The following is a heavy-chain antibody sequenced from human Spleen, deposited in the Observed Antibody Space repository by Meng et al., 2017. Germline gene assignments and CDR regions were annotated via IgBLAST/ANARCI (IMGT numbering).Heavy chain of an antibody. CDR1: GGSFSDSY. D-gene: IGHD4-11*01. CDR3: ARGPTTMAHDFDY. V-gene: IGHV4-34*05. CDR2: INHSGST. Sequence: QVQFRRWGAGVLCPSATLYITAVVSGGSFSDSYWCCVRQPQGKGLEWIGEINHSGSTNYNPSLESRATISVDTSQNNLSLKLSSVTAADSAVYYCARGPTTMAHDFDYWGQGTLVTVSS. J-gene: IGHJ4*02.